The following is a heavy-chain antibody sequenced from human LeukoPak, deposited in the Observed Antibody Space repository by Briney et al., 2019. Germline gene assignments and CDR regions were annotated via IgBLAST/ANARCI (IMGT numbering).Heavy chain of an antibody. D-gene: IGHD3-3*01. CDR2: MNPNSGNT. V-gene: IGHV1-8*01. CDR1: GYTCTSYD. J-gene: IGHJ6*03. Sequence: ASVTVSCKASGYTCTSYDINWVRQATGQGLEWMGWMNPNSGNTGYAQKFQGRVTMTRNTSISTAYMELSSLRSEDTAVYYCARTQVVTIFGVVIYYYYYMDVWGEGTTVTVSS. CDR3: ARTQVVTIFGVVIYYYYYMDV.